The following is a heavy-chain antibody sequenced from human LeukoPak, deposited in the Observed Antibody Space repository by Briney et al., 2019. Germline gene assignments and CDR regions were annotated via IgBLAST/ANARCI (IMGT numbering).Heavy chain of an antibody. J-gene: IGHJ6*03. V-gene: IGHV3-30*02. CDR1: GFTFSSYG. CDR3: AKEGRDIVVVPAAILYYYYYYMDV. D-gene: IGHD2-2*02. CDR2: IRDDGSNK. Sequence: GGSLRLSCAASGFTFSSYGMHWVRQAPGKGREWVAFIRDDGSNKYYAYSVKGRFTMSRARSKNTLYLQMNSLRAEDTAVSYCAKEGRDIVVVPAAILYYYYYYMDVWGKGTTVTVSS.